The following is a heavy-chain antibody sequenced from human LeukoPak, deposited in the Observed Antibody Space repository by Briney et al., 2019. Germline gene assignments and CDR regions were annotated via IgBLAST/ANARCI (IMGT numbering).Heavy chain of an antibody. Sequence: GGSLRLSCAASGFTFIHAWMSGVRQAPGKGLEWVGRVKTRTEGGTIDYAAPVKGKFTISRDDSRNTLYLQMNSLKTEDTAVYYCIAALPDSGAYAFDYWGQGALVTVSS. CDR2: VKTRTEGGTI. D-gene: IGHD4-17*01. CDR3: IAALPDSGAYAFDY. V-gene: IGHV3-15*01. J-gene: IGHJ4*02. CDR1: GFTFIHAW.